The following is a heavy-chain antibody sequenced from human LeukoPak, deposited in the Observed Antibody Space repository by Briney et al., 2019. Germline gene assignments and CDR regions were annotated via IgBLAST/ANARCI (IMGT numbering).Heavy chain of an antibody. D-gene: IGHD3-9*01. V-gene: IGHV3-23*01. CDR2: VTGSGGDT. CDR3: ARVNSDWFFDY. Sequence: GGSLRLSCAATGFTFSNFVMRWVRQAPGKGLEWVSTVTGSGGDTYYADSVQGRFTISRDNSKNTLYLQMNSLRADDTAVYYCARVNSDWFFDYWGQGTLVTVSS. CDR1: GFTFSNFV. J-gene: IGHJ4*02.